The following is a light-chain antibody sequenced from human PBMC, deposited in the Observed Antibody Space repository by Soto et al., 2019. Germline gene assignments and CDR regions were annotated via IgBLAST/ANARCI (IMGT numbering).Light chain of an antibody. V-gene: IGLV1-44*01. CDR3: AAWDDSLNGEVV. CDR1: SSNIGSNS. CDR2: STN. Sequence: QSGLTQPPSASGTPGQRVTISCSGSSSNIGSNSVNWYQQLPGTAPKLLIYSTNQRPSGVPDRFSGSKSDTSASLAISGLQSEDEADYYCAAWDDSLNGEVVFGGGTQLTVL. J-gene: IGLJ2*01.